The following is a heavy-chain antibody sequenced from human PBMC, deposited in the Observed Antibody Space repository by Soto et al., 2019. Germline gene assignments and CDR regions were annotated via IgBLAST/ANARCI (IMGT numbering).Heavy chain of an antibody. V-gene: IGHV3-11*05. D-gene: IGHD2-15*01. CDR2: ISSSTSHT. CDR3: ARVRGAAADYFDF. Sequence: QVQLVESGGGLVKPGGSLRLSCAVSGFTFSDYYMTWIRQAPGKGLEWVSYISSSTSHTNYADSVKGRFTSSRDNAKNSLFLQMNSLSAEDTAVYYCARVRGAAADYFDFCRQGTLVTVSS. J-gene: IGHJ4*02. CDR1: GFTFSDYY.